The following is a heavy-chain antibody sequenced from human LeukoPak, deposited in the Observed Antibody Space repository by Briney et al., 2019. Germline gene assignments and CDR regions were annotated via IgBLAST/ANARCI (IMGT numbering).Heavy chain of an antibody. Sequence: GGSLRLSCAASGFTFSSYAMSWARQAPGKGLEWVSAISGSGGSTYYADSVKGRFTISRDNSKNTRYLQMNSLRAEDTAVYYCACSGWYYFDYWGQGTLVTVSS. D-gene: IGHD6-19*01. V-gene: IGHV3-23*01. CDR2: ISGSGGST. CDR1: GFTFSSYA. J-gene: IGHJ4*02. CDR3: ACSGWYYFDY.